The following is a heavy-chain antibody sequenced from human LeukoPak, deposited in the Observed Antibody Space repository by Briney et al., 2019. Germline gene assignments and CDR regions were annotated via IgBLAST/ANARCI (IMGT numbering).Heavy chain of an antibody. D-gene: IGHD3-3*01. CDR1: GFTFSSYA. Sequence: GGSLRLSCAASGFTFSSYAMHWVRQAPGKGLEWVAVISYDGSNKYYADSVKGRFTISRDNSKNTLYLQMNSLRAEDTAVYYCASISVGHGGFWSGYYNEDYWGQGTLVTVSS. CDR2: ISYDGSNK. V-gene: IGHV3-30-3*01. J-gene: IGHJ4*02. CDR3: ASISVGHGGFWSGYYNEDY.